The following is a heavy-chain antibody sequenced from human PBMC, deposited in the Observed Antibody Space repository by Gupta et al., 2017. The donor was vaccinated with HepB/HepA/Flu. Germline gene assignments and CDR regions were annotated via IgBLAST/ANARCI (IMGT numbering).Heavy chain of an antibody. J-gene: IGHJ4*02. CDR3: ARVPPGDYDDDSREVDY. V-gene: IGHV3-21*01. D-gene: IGHD3-22*01. Sequence: EVQLVESGGGLVKPGGSLRLLCAASGFTFSSYSMHWVRQGPGKGLEWVSSISSSSSYIYYEDSGKGRVTISRDNAKNSLYLQMNSLRAEETGVDYCARVPPGDYDDDSREVDYWGQGTLVTVSS. CDR1: GFTFSSYS. CDR2: ISSSSSYI.